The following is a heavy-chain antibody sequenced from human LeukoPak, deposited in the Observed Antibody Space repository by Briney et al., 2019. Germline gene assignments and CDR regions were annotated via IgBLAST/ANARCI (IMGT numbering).Heavy chain of an antibody. J-gene: IGHJ4*02. CDR2: INPKRGAT. D-gene: IGHD3-22*01. Sequence: ASVKVSCKASGYSFTDYYIHWVRQGPGQGLEWMGWINPKRGATKNARKVQGSATMTNDTSTTTAYMELRRLSPNDTAVYHCVTEKYYYDSRAPHPPGYWGQGTLVAVSS. CDR3: VTEKYYYDSRAPHPPGY. CDR1: GYSFTDYY. V-gene: IGHV1-2*02.